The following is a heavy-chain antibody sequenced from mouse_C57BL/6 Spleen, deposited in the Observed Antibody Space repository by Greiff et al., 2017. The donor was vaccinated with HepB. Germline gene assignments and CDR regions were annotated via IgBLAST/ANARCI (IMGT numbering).Heavy chain of an antibody. D-gene: IGHD2-5*01. J-gene: IGHJ1*03. CDR3: ARQDSNSWYFDV. CDR2: ISGGGGNT. CDR1: GFTFSSYT. Sequence: EVMLVESGGGLVKPGGSLKLSCAASGFTFSSYTMSWVRQTPEKRLEWVATISGGGGNTYYPDSVKGRFTISRDNAKNTLYLQMSSLRSEDTALYYCARQDSNSWYFDVWGTGTTVTVSS. V-gene: IGHV5-9*01.